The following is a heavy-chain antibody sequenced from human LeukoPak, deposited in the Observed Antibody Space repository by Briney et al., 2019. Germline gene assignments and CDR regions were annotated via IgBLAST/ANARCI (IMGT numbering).Heavy chain of an antibody. D-gene: IGHD3-10*01. CDR3: ASGATGSYYYYYYMDV. J-gene: IGHJ6*03. V-gene: IGHV4-61*02. Sequence: SQTLSLTCTVSGGSISSGSYYWSWIRQPAGKGLEWIGRIYTSGSTNYNPSLKSRVTISVDTSKNQFSLKLSSVTAADTAVYYCASGATGSYYYYYYMDVWGKGTTVTVSS. CDR2: IYTSGST. CDR1: GGSISSGSYY.